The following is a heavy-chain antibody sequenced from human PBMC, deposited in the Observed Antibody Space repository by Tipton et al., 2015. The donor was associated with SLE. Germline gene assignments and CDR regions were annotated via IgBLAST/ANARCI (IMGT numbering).Heavy chain of an antibody. J-gene: IGHJ4*02. CDR1: GDSISSSSYY. CDR2: IYYSGNT. V-gene: IGHV4-39*07. D-gene: IGHD6-13*01. CDR3: ARGHSSSCDY. Sequence: TLSLTCTVSGDSISSSSYYWGWIRQPPGKGLEWIGSIYYSGNTYYNPSLKSRVTISVDTSKNQFSLKLSSVTAADMAVYYCARGHSSSCDYWGQGTLVTVSS.